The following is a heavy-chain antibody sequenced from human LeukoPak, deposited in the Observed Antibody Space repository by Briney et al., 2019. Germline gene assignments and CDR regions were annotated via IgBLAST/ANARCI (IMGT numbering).Heavy chain of an antibody. Sequence: SETLSLTCTVSGDSISSDDYYWSWIRQPAGKGLEWIRRFSASGNSNYNPSLKSRVTISVDTSKNQFSLKLSSVTAADTAVYYCAIGRHWFDPWGQGTLVTVSS. CDR2: FSASGNS. CDR3: AIGRHWFDP. V-gene: IGHV4-61*02. J-gene: IGHJ5*02. CDR1: GDSISSDDYY.